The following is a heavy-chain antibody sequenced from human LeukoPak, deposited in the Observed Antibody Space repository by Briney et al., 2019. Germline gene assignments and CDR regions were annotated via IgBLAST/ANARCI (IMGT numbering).Heavy chain of an antibody. CDR1: GFTFSSYA. CDR3: AKATSGWPEYYFDY. V-gene: IGHV3-23*01. D-gene: IGHD6-19*01. J-gene: IGHJ4*02. CDR2: ISTTGGST. Sequence: PGGSLRLSCAASGFTFSSYAMSWVRQAPGKGLEWVSAISTTGGSTYYADSVKGRFTISRDNSKDTLWLQMNSLRAEDTAVYYCAKATSGWPEYYFDYWGQGTLVTVSS.